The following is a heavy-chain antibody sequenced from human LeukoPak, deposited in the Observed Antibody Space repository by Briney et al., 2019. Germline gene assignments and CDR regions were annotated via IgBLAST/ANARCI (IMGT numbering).Heavy chain of an antibody. CDR1: GFAFSSYG. D-gene: IGHD3-10*01. CDR3: ASGDYYGSGSYYNGENY. CDR2: VWYDGSNK. J-gene: IGHJ4*02. Sequence: GGSLRLSCAASGFAFSSYGMHWVRQAPGKGLEWVAVVWYDGSNKYYADSVKGRFTISRDNSKNTLYLQMNSLRAEDTAVYYCASGDYYGSGSYYNGENYWGQGTLVTVSS. V-gene: IGHV3-33*01.